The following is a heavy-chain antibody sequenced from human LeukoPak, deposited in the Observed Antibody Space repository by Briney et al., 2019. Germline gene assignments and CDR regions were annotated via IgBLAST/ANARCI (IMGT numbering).Heavy chain of an antibody. J-gene: IGHJ6*02. D-gene: IGHD3-3*01. V-gene: IGHV3-66*02. CDR2: IYSGGST. CDR3: VRVGDFWSGYPNYYYGMDV. CDR1: GFTVSSNY. Sequence: GGSLRLSCAASGFTVSSNYMSWVRQAPGKGLEWVSVIYSGGSTYYADSVKGRFTISRDNSKNTLCLQMNSLRAEDTAVYYCVRVGDFWSGYPNYYYGMDVWGQGTTVTVSS.